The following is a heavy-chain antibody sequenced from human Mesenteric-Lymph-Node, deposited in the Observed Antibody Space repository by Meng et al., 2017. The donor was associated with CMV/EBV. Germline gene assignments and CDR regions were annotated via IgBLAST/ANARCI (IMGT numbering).Heavy chain of an antibody. CDR1: AYNFLSHY. CDR3: AKNEEGADWLGP. Sequence: SCTASAYNFLSHYVHWVREAPGQGLGWMGVINPGGGTTTCAQKFQGRVTMTRDTSTSTVYMELSSLRSEDTAVYYCAKNEEGADWLGPWGQGALVTVSS. D-gene: IGHD1-1*01. J-gene: IGHJ5*02. CDR2: INPGGGTT. V-gene: IGHV1-46*01.